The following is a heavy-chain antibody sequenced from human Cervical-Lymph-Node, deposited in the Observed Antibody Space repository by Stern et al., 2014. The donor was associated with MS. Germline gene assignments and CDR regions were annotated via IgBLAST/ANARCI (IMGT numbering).Heavy chain of an antibody. CDR1: GFTFSTYG. D-gene: IGHD2-2*01. CDR3: AREGSCSSTTCYAFEYGMYV. Sequence: EVQLEESGGGLVKPGGSLRLSCAASGFTFSTYGMSWVRQAPGKGLEWVSSISSSGYIYYLDSVKGRFTISRDNAKNSLYLQMDSLRAEDTAVYYCAREGSCSSTTCYAFEYGMYVWGQGTTVTVSS. J-gene: IGHJ6*02. V-gene: IGHV3-21*01. CDR2: ISSSGYI.